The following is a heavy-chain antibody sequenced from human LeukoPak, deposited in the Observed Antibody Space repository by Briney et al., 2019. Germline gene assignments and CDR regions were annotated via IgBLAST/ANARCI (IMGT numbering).Heavy chain of an antibody. CDR1: GGSISSSSYY. CDR3: AREFWSEVVATRYMDV. D-gene: IGHD5-12*01. Sequence: PSETLSLTCTVSGGSISSSSYYWGWIRQPPGKGLEWIGSIYYSGSTYYNPSLKSRVTISVDTSKNQFSLKLSSVTAADTAVYYCAREFWSEVVATRYMDVWGKGTTVTISS. J-gene: IGHJ6*03. V-gene: IGHV4-39*02. CDR2: IYYSGST.